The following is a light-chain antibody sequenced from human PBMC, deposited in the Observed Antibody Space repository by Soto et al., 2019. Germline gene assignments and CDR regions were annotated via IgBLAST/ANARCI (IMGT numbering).Light chain of an antibody. J-gene: IGKJ1*01. CDR2: GAS. CDR1: QSVSSN. V-gene: IGKV3-15*01. CDR3: QQYNNWPL. Sequence: EIVMTQSPATLSVSPGERATLSCRASQSVSSNLAWYQQKPRQAPRLLIYGASTRATGIPARFSGSESGTEFTLTISSLQSEDFAVYYCQQYNNWPLFGQGTKVDI.